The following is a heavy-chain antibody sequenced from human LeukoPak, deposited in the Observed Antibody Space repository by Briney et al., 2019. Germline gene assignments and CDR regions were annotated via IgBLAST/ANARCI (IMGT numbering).Heavy chain of an antibody. CDR3: ARDKSSLAVRGVYFDY. V-gene: IGHV4-34*01. CDR2: INHSGST. J-gene: IGHJ4*02. CDR1: GGSFSGYY. D-gene: IGHD3-10*01. Sequence: SETLSLTCAVYGGSFSGYYWSWIRQPPGKGLEWIGEINHSGSTNYNPSLKSRVTISVDTSNNQFSLKLSSVTAADTAVYYCARDKSSLAVRGVYFDYWGQGTLVTVSS.